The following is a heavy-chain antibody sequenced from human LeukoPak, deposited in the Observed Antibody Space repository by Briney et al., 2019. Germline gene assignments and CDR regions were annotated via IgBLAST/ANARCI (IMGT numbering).Heavy chain of an antibody. V-gene: IGHV4-39*01. CDR2: IYYSGST. J-gene: IGHJ4*02. CDR3: ARHRTAEFDY. CDR1: GGSISSSSYY. Sequence: SETLSLTCTVSGGSISSSSYYWVWIRQPPGKGLEWIGSIYYSGSTYYSPSLKSRVTISVDTSKNRFSLKLSSVTAADTAVYYCARHRTAEFDYWGQGTLVTVSS. D-gene: IGHD1-1*01.